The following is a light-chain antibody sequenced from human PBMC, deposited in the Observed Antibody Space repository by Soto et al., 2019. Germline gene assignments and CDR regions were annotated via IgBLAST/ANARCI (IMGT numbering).Light chain of an antibody. CDR3: QQYDNWPLA. CDR1: QSISSY. CDR2: VTS. Sequence: EVLMTQSPASLSVSPGERVILSCRATQSISSYLAWYQQKPGQSPRLLIYVTSTRATGIRARFSGSGSGTEFTLTITSLKSEDLALYFCQQYDNWPLAFGQGTRLEIK. J-gene: IGKJ5*01. V-gene: IGKV3-15*01.